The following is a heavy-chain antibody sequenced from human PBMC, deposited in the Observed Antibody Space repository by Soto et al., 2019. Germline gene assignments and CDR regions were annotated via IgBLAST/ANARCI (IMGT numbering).Heavy chain of an antibody. J-gene: IGHJ4*02. CDR1: GFTFSSYA. Sequence: GGSLRLSCAASGFTFSSYAMHWVRQAPGKGLEWVAVISYDGSNKYYADSVKGRFTISRDNSKNTLYLQMNSLRAEDTAVYYCARAVDSSGYYGYYFDYWGQGALVTVSS. CDR3: ARAVDSSGYYGYYFDY. V-gene: IGHV3-30-3*01. CDR2: ISYDGSNK. D-gene: IGHD3-22*01.